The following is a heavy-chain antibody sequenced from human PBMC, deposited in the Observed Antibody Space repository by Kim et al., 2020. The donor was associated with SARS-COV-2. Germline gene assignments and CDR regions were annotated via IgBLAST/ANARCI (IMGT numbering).Heavy chain of an antibody. CDR2: MNPNSGNT. V-gene: IGHV1-8*01. J-gene: IGHJ4*02. CDR3: ARGPVWTGYYYYFDY. D-gene: IGHD3-3*01. Sequence: ASVKVSCKASGFTFTSYDINWVRQATGQGLEWVGWMNPNSGNTGYAQKFQGRVTMTRNTSISTAYMELSSLRSEDTAMYYCARGPVWTGYYYYFDYWGQGTLLTVSP. CDR1: GFTFTSYD.